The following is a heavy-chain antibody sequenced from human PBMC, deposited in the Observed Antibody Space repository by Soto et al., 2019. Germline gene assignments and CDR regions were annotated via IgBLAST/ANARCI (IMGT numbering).Heavy chain of an antibody. D-gene: IGHD2-21*02. CDR1: GASISSGDYY. Sequence: QVHLQESGPGLVRPSQTVSLTCTVSGASISSGDYYYSWIRQSPGKGLEWLGYVSSLGISYYNPXLEXXLXXXXXXXXXQFFLKLTSVTAADTAVYYCATYSGDTGWQFDFWGQGTLVTVSS. CDR3: ATYSGDTGWQFDF. J-gene: IGHJ4*02. CDR2: VSSLGIS. V-gene: IGHV4-30-4*01.